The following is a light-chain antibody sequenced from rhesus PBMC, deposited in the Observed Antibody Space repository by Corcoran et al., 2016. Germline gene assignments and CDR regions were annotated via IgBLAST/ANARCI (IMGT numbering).Light chain of an antibody. CDR1: ENVNNY. CDR2: KAS. Sequence: DIQMTQSPSSLSASVGDRVTITCRTSENVNNYLNWYQQKPGKAPKLLIYKASTLQSGVPSRFSGSGSGTDYTFTISSLQSEEVATYYWQHNYGTPFTFGPGTKLDIK. CDR3: QHNYGTPFT. J-gene: IGKJ3*01. V-gene: IGKV1-74*01.